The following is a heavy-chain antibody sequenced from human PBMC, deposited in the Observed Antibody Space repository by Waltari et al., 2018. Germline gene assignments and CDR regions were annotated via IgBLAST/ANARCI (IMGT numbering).Heavy chain of an antibody. V-gene: IGHV4-31*03. J-gene: IGHJ4*02. D-gene: IGHD3-22*01. CDR3: ARQLYSYASSGYQDLYLDY. CDR2: SFYSGST. CDR1: GGSISTMGFY. Sequence: QVHLQESGPGLVKPSQTLSLTCSVSGGSISTMGFYWSWIRQYPGKGLDWIGYSFYSGSTSYNPSLKSRLTISVDTSRNQFSLKLSSVTAADTAVYYCARQLYSYASSGYQDLYLDYWGQGALVTVSS.